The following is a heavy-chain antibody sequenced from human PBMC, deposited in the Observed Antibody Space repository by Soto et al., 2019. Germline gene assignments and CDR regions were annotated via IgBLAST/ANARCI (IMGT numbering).Heavy chain of an antibody. CDR1: GGSVNGYY. D-gene: IGHD2-21*01. Sequence: SETRSLTFTVYGGSVNGYYWIWIRKPPGKGLEWIGEINHTGGTNYNPSLKSRGTISVDTSKNQFSLMLTSLTAADTAIYYCAPRITGFGLLNPPYDPRIQGTQITFSS. CDR2: INHTGGT. J-gene: IGHJ5*02. CDR3: APRITGFGLLNPPYDP. V-gene: IGHV4-34*01.